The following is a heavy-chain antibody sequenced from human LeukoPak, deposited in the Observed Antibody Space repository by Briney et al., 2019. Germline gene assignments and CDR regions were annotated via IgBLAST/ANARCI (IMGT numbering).Heavy chain of an antibody. J-gene: IGHJ4*02. CDR1: GYTFTSYG. CDR3: ARSLYDSSGYYPRYYFDY. CDR2: ISAYNGNT. V-gene: IGHV1-18*01. Sequence: ASVKVSCKASGYTFTSYGISWVRQAPGQGLEWMGWISAYNGNTNYAQKLRGRVTMTTDTSTSTAYMELRSLRSDDTAVYYCARSLYDSSGYYPRYYFDYWGQGTLVTVAS. D-gene: IGHD3-22*01.